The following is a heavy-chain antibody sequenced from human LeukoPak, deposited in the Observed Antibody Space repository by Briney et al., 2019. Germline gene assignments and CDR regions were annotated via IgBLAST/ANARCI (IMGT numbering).Heavy chain of an antibody. CDR2: ISGSGTST. V-gene: IGHV3-23*01. D-gene: IGHD1-26*01. CDR3: APLGVVARGYFEY. Sequence: GGSLRLSCAASGFTFRTYAMTWVRQAPRKGLEWVSSISGSGTSTYYADSVKGRFTVSRDNSKNTLYLQMNSLRAEDTAVYYCAPLGVVARGYFEYWGQGTLATVSS. CDR1: GFTFRTYA. J-gene: IGHJ4*02.